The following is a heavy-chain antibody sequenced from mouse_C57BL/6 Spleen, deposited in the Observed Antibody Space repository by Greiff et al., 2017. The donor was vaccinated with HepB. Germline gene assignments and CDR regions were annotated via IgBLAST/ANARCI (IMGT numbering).Heavy chain of an antibody. V-gene: IGHV1-53*01. Sequence: QVQLQQPGTELVKPGASVKLSCKASGYTFTSYWMHWVKQRPGQGLEWIGNINPSNGGTNYNEKFKSKATLTVDKSSSTAYMQLSSLTSEDSAVYYCARSRGPYSNYWYFDVWGTGTTVTVSS. D-gene: IGHD2-5*01. CDR3: ARSRGPYSNYWYFDV. CDR2: INPSNGGT. J-gene: IGHJ1*03. CDR1: GYTFTSYW.